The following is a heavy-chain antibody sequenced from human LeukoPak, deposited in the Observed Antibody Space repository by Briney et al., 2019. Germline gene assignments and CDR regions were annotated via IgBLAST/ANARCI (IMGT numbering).Heavy chain of an antibody. Sequence: SETLSLTCTVSGGSISSSSYYWGWIRQPPGKGLEWIGSVYYSGSTYYNPSLQSRVTISIDTSKNQFSLKLSSVTAADTAVYYCAGRILGGSGWTFDSWGQGTLVTVSS. CDR1: GGSISSSSYY. V-gene: IGHV4-39*01. CDR3: AGRILGGSGWTFDS. J-gene: IGHJ4*02. CDR2: VYYSGST. D-gene: IGHD6-19*01.